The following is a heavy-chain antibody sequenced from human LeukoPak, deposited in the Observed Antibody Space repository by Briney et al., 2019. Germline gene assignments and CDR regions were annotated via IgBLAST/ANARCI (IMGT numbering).Heavy chain of an antibody. D-gene: IGHD3-16*01. Sequence: SETLSLTCIVSGGSISSYYWSWIRQPPGKGLEWIGYIYYSGSTNYNPSLRSRVTISVDTSKNQFSLKLSSVTAADTAVYYCARDLYVYMDVWGKGTTVTVSS. CDR3: ARDLYVYMDV. CDR1: GGSISSYY. J-gene: IGHJ6*03. V-gene: IGHV4-59*01. CDR2: IYYSGST.